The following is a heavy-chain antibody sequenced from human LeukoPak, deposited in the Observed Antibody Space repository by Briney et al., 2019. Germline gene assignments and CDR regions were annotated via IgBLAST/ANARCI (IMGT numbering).Heavy chain of an antibody. CDR3: ARLPNSGADLTWFDP. D-gene: IGHD3-10*01. V-gene: IGHV5-51*01. CDR2: IYPGDSDT. Sequence: CVRQIKKKGLEWLGIIYPGDSDTRYSPSFQGQVTISVDKSISTAYLQWSSLKASDTAMYYCARLPNSGADLTWFDPWGQGTLVTVSS. J-gene: IGHJ5*02.